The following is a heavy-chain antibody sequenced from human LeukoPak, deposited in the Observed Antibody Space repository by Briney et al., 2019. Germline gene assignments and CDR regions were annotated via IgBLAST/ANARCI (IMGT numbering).Heavy chain of an antibody. D-gene: IGHD6-25*01. CDR2: IYYSEST. Sequence: YPSETLSLTCTVSGGSISSYYWSWLRQPPGKGREWIGYIYYSESTNYNPSLKSRVTISVDTSKNQFSLKLSSVTAADTAVYYCAREADYYMDVWGKGTTVTVSS. CDR3: AREADYYMDV. V-gene: IGHV4-59*01. CDR1: GGSISSYY. J-gene: IGHJ6*03.